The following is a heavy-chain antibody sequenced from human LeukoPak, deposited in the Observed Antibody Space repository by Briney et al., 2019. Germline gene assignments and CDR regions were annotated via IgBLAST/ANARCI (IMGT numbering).Heavy chain of an antibody. J-gene: IGHJ4*02. Sequence: GGSLRPSCVASGFTFTNYGMHWVRQAPGKGLQWVAVISYDGTKKYYADSVKGRFTISRDNSKNTLYLQVNSLRAEDTAVYYCAKGRDIAVADTFDYWGQGTLVTVSS. V-gene: IGHV3-30*18. CDR1: GFTFTNYG. CDR3: AKGRDIAVADTFDY. D-gene: IGHD6-19*01. CDR2: ISYDGTKK.